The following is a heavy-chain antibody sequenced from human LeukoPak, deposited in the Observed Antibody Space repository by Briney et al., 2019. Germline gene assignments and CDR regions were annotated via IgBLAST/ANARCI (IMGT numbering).Heavy chain of an antibody. CDR3: ARAPGTSPPDGY. Sequence: PGGSLRLSGAASGFTFSSYGRHWVRQAPGKGLEWVAVIWYDGSNKYYADSVKGRFTISRDNSKNTLYLQMNSLRAEDTAVYYCARAPGTSPPDGYWGQGTLVTVSS. CDR1: GFTFSSYG. J-gene: IGHJ4*02. D-gene: IGHD2-2*01. V-gene: IGHV3-33*01. CDR2: IWYDGSNK.